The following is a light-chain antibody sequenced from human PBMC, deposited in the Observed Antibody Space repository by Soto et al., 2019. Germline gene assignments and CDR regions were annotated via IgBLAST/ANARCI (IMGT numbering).Light chain of an antibody. J-gene: IGKJ5*01. CDR3: QQRSNWPFIT. CDR2: DAS. Sequence: EIVLTQSPATLSLSPGKRATLPCRASQSVSSYLAWYKQKPGQAPRLLIYDASNRATGIPARFSGSGSGTDFTLTISSLEPEDFAVYYCQQRSNWPFITFGQGTRLEIK. V-gene: IGKV3-11*01. CDR1: QSVSSY.